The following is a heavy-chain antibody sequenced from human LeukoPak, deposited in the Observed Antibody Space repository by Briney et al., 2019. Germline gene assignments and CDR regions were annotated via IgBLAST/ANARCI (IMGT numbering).Heavy chain of an antibody. V-gene: IGHV1-46*01. CDR3: ATESGTAMTH. CDR1: GFTFTRYY. J-gene: IGHJ4*02. D-gene: IGHD5-18*01. CDR2: INPSGGST. Sequence: GASVKVSCKASGFTFTRYYMHWVRQAPGQGLEWRGIINPSGGSTSYAQKFQGRVTMTRDMSTSTVYMELSSLRSEDTAVYYCATESGTAMTHWGQGTLVTVSS.